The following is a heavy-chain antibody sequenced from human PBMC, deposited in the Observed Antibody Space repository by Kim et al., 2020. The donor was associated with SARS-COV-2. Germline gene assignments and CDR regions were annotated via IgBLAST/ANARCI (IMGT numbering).Heavy chain of an antibody. CDR2: INHSGST. CDR3: ALSSSWYFHYGMDV. CDR1: GGSFSGYY. J-gene: IGHJ6*02. D-gene: IGHD6-13*01. Sequence: SETLSLTCAVYGGSFSGYYWSWIRQPPGKGLEWIGEINHSGSTNYNPSLKSRVTISVDTSKNQFSLKLSSVTAADTAVYYCALSSSWYFHYGMDVWGQGITVTVSS. V-gene: IGHV4-34*01.